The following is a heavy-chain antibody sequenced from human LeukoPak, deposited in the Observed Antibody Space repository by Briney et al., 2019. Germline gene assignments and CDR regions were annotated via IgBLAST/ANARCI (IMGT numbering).Heavy chain of an antibody. V-gene: IGHV3-74*01. CDR3: ARAPSEVGGYYPEYFRH. J-gene: IGHJ1*01. Sequence: GGSLRLSCEASGFTFSRYWMHWVRQAPGKVLVWVSRIKSDGKTTYANSVKGRFTISRDNAKNTVTLQMDSLRAEDTGVYYCARAPSEVGGYYPEYFRHWGQGTLVTVS. CDR2: IKSDGKT. CDR1: GFTFSRYW. D-gene: IGHD3-22*01.